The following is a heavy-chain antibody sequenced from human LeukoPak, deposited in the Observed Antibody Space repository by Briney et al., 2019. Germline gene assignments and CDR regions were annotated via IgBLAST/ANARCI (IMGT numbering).Heavy chain of an antibody. CDR3: ARRPDILTGYLDV. Sequence: ASVKVSCKASGYTFISYDINWVRQATGQGLEWMGWMNPNSGNTGYAQKFQGRVTITRDTSISTAYMELSSLRSEDTAVYYCARRPDILTGYLDVWGKGTTVTVSS. CDR1: GYTFISYD. CDR2: MNPNSGNT. V-gene: IGHV1-8*03. J-gene: IGHJ6*04. D-gene: IGHD3-9*01.